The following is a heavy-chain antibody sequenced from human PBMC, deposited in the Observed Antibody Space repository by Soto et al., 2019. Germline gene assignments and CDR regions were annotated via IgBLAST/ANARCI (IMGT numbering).Heavy chain of an antibody. CDR2: ISGNGDST. CDR1: GFTFSSYT. V-gene: IGHV3-64*07. CDR3: ATKEGFDY. Sequence: EVQLVESGGGLVQPGGSLRLSCPASGFTFSSYTMHWVRQAPGKGLECLSAISGNGDSTYDADSVKGRFTISRDNSKNTLYLQMGSLSDDDTAVYYCATKEGFDYWGQGTLVTVSS. J-gene: IGHJ4*02.